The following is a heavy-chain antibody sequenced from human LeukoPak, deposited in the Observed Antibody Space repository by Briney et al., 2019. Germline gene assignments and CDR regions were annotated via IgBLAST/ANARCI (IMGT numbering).Heavy chain of an antibody. D-gene: IGHD2-15*01. CDR3: ARENGVVVAATGFDY. CDR1: GFTFSSYS. Sequence: GGSLRLSCAASGFTFSSYSMNWVRQAPGKGLEWVSSISSSSSYIYYADSVKGRFTISRDNAKNSLYLQMNSLRAEDTAVYYCARENGVVVAATGFDYWGQGTLVTVSS. J-gene: IGHJ4*02. V-gene: IGHV3-21*01. CDR2: ISSSSSYI.